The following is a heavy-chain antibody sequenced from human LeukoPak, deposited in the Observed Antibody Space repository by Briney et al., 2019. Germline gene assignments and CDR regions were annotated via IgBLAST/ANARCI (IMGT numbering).Heavy chain of an antibody. J-gene: IGHJ4*02. CDR3: AGEPRRWTCDY. Sequence: PSETLSLTCTVSGGSISSYYWSWIRQPAGKGLEWIGRIYTSGSTNYNPPLKSRVTMSVDTSKNQFSLKLSSVTAADTAVYYCAGEPRRWTCDYWGQGTLVTVSS. V-gene: IGHV4-4*07. D-gene: IGHD3/OR15-3a*01. CDR1: GGSISSYY. CDR2: IYTSGST.